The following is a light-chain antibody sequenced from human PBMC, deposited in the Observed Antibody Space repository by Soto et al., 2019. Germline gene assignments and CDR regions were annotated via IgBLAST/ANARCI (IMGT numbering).Light chain of an antibody. CDR2: GNS. CDR3: QSYDSRLRGV. J-gene: IGLJ3*02. V-gene: IGLV1-40*01. Sequence: QSVLTQPPSVSGAPGQRVIISCSGSSSNLGAGYDVHWYRQLPGTAPKLLIYGNSNRPSGVPDRVSGFKSGTSASLATTGLQAEDEADYYCQSYDSRLRGVFGGGTKVTVL. CDR1: SSNLGAGYD.